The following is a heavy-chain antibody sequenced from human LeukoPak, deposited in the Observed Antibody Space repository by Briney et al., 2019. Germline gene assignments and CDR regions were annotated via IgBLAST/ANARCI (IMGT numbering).Heavy chain of an antibody. D-gene: IGHD5-18*01. CDR2: IIPIFGTA. V-gene: IGHV1-69*01. J-gene: IGHJ5*02. CDR1: GGTFSSYA. Sequence: SVKVSCKASGGTFSSYAISWVRQAPGQGLEWMGGIIPIFGTANYAQKFQGRVTITADESTSTAYMELSNLRSEDTAVYYCARDLDSYGYSGWFDPWGQGTLVTVSS. CDR3: ARDLDSYGYSGWFDP.